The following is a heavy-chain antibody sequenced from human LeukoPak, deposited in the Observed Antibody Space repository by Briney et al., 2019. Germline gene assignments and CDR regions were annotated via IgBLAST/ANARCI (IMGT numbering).Heavy chain of an antibody. CDR1: VGSFSGYY. D-gene: IGHD5-24*01. V-gene: IGHV4-34*01. Sequence: PSETLSLTCAVYVGSFSGYYCSWIRQPPGKGLDWIGEINHIGSTNYYPSLKSPVTISVDTSKNQFSLKLSSVTAADTAVYYCASPSRDGYNIIDAFDIWGQGTMVTVSS. CDR3: ASPSRDGYNIIDAFDI. CDR2: INHIGST. J-gene: IGHJ3*02.